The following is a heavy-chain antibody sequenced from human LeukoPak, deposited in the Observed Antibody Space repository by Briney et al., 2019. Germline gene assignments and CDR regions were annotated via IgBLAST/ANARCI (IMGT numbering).Heavy chain of an antibody. CDR1: GFTLSDYY. D-gene: IGHD4-17*01. V-gene: IGHV3-11*01. Sequence: GGSLRLSCAASGFTLSDYYMSWISQAQGKGLEWVSYISSSGSTIFYADSVKGRFTISRDNAKNSLYLQMNSLRAEDTAVYYCASIPLGDYGLVPYGMDVWGQGTTVTVSS. CDR3: ASIPLGDYGLVPYGMDV. J-gene: IGHJ6*02. CDR2: ISSSGSTI.